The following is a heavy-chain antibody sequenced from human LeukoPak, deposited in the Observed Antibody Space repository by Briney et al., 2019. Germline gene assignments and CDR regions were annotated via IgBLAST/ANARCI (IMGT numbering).Heavy chain of an antibody. V-gene: IGHV3-48*03. CDR2: ISSSGSTI. CDR1: GFTFSSYE. J-gene: IGHJ5*02. CDR3: ARDPAHYDILTGYYIRGGFDP. Sequence: GGSLRLSCAASGFTFSSYEMNWVRQAPGKGLEWVSHISSSGSTIYYADSVKGRFTISRDNAKNSLYLQMNSLRAEDTAVYYCARDPAHYDILTGYYIRGGFDPWGQGTLVTVSS. D-gene: IGHD3-9*01.